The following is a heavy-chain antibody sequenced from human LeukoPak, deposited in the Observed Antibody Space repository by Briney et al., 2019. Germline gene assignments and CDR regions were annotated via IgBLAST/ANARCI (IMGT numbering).Heavy chain of an antibody. Sequence: RPSETLSLTCTVSGYSISSGYYWGWIRQPPGKGLEWIGSIYHSGSTYYNPSLKSRVTISVDTSKNQFSLKLSSVTAADTAVYYCARVLFPERSWYFGYFDLWGRGTLVTVSS. CDR2: IYHSGST. CDR1: GYSISSGYY. CDR3: ARVLFPERSWYFGYFDL. V-gene: IGHV4-38-2*02. D-gene: IGHD6-13*01. J-gene: IGHJ2*01.